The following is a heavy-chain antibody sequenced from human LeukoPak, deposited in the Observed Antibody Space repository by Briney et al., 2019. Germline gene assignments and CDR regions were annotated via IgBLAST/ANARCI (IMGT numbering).Heavy chain of an antibody. CDR1: GFTFSNAW. V-gene: IGHV3-15*01. J-gene: IGHJ4*02. CDR2: IKSKTDGGTT. D-gene: IGHD5-18*01. Sequence: GGSLRLSCAASGFTFSNAWMSWVRQAPGKGLEWVGRIKSKTDGGTTDYAAPVKGRFTISRDDSKNTLYLQMNSLKTEDTAVYYCTTRSTWIRLWYGDYWGQGTLVTVSS. CDR3: TTRSTWIRLWYGDY.